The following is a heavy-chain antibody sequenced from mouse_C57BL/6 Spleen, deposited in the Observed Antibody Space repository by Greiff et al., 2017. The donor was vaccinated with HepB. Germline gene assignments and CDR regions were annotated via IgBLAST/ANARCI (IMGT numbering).Heavy chain of an antibody. J-gene: IGHJ2*01. Sequence: VQVVESGAELVRPGASVTLSCKASGYTFTDYEMHWVKQTPVHGLEWIGAIDPETGGTAYNQKFKGKAILTADKSSSTAYMELRSLTSEDSAVYYCTSPYGSSYMFDYWGQGTTLTVSS. CDR2: IDPETGGT. V-gene: IGHV1-15*01. CDR3: TSPYGSSYMFDY. D-gene: IGHD1-1*01. CDR1: GYTFTDYE.